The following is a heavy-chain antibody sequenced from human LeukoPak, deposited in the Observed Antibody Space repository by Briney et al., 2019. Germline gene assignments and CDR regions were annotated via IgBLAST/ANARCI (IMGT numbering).Heavy chain of an antibody. CDR2: INPNSGGT. D-gene: IGHD4-11*01. V-gene: IGHV1-2*02. Sequence: ASVKVSCKASGYTFTGYYMHWVRQAPGRGLEWMGWINPNSGGTNYAQKFQGRVTMTRDTSISTAYMELSRLRSDDTAVYYCARDGDYSNYLSFDYWGQGTLVTVSS. CDR3: ARDGDYSNYLSFDY. CDR1: GYTFTGYY. J-gene: IGHJ4*02.